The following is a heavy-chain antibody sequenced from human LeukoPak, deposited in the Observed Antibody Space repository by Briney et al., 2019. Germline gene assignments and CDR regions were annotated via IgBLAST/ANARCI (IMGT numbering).Heavy chain of an antibody. Sequence: PSETLSLTCTVSGGSISSDDYYWTRIRQRPGKGLEWIGYIYYTGNTYFNPSLKSRITISLNMSKNQFSLKLTSVTAADTAVYYCARAPKTTNGWYYFDYWGQGTQVTVSS. J-gene: IGHJ4*02. CDR2: IYYTGNT. CDR1: GGSISSDDYY. V-gene: IGHV4-31*03. CDR3: ARAPKTTNGWYYFDY. D-gene: IGHD6-19*01.